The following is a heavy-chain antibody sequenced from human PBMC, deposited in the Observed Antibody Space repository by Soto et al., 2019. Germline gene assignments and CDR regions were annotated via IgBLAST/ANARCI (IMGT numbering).Heavy chain of an antibody. CDR2: INHSGST. J-gene: IGHJ5*01. Sequence: SETLSLTCGVYGESFSVYYWSWIRQPPGKGLEWIGEINHSGSTNYNPSLKSRVTIPVDTSKNHLSLKLSSVTAADTAVYYCAREKHPWVAVPVRQLKSTWWFDSWGQGTLVTVSS. D-gene: IGHD6-19*01. CDR3: AREKHPWVAVPVRQLKSTWWFDS. V-gene: IGHV4-34*01. CDR1: GESFSVYY.